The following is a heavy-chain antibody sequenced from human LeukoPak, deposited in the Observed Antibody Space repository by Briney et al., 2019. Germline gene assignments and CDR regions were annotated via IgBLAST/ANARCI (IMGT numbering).Heavy chain of an antibody. CDR3: LTIVETDIEAFDI. V-gene: IGHV3-9*01. CDR1: GFTFDDYA. Sequence: GRSLRLSCAASGFTFDDYAMHWVRQAPGKGLEWVSGISWNSGSIGYADSVKGRFTISRDNAKNSLYLQMNSLRAEDTAVYYCLTIVETDIEAFDIWGQGTKVTVSS. CDR2: ISWNSGSI. J-gene: IGHJ3*02. D-gene: IGHD2-21*01.